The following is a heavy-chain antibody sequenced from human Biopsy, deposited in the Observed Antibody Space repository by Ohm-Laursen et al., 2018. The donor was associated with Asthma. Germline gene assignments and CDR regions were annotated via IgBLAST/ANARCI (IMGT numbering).Heavy chain of an antibody. V-gene: IGHV4-4*02. J-gene: IGHJ4*02. D-gene: IGHD1-1*01. CDR2: IYHSGNT. Sequence: SDTLSLTCKVSGASISSLNWWSWVRQPPGKGLEWIGEIYHSGNTKYNPSLDSRVTISVDKSENLFSLKLTSVTAADTAVYYCAKCSRDWNGLIDHRGQGTLVSVSS. CDR1: GASISSLNW. CDR3: AKCSRDWNGLIDH.